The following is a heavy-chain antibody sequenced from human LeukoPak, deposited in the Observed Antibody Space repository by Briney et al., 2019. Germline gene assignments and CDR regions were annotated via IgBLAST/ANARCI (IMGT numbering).Heavy chain of an antibody. CDR1: GFTFSNYN. Sequence: PGGSLRLSCAASGFTFSNYNMNWVRQAPEKGLEWISSISGSSAYIYYADSVKGRFTISRDNAKNSLYLQMNSLRAGDTAMYYCVRIPNSANFPNWFDPWGQGTLVTVSS. D-gene: IGHD2/OR15-2a*01. CDR2: ISGSSAYI. CDR3: VRIPNSANFPNWFDP. V-gene: IGHV3-21*01. J-gene: IGHJ5*02.